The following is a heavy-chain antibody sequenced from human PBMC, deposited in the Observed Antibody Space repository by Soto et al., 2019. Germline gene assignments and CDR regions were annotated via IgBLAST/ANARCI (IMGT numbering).Heavy chain of an antibody. CDR1: GYTFTSYG. J-gene: IGHJ6*02. V-gene: IGHV1-69*04. D-gene: IGHD1-26*01. CDR2: IIPILGIA. Sequence: SVKVSCEASGYTFTSYGISWVRQAPGQGLEWMGRIIPILGIANYAQKFQGRVTITADKSTSTAYMELSSLRSEDTAVYYCARHSGSSVGYYYYGMDVWGQGTTVTVSS. CDR3: ARHSGSSVGYYYYGMDV.